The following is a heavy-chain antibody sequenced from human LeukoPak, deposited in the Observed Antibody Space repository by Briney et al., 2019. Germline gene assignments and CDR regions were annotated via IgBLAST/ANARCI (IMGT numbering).Heavy chain of an antibody. V-gene: IGHV1-69*04. CDR3: ARGPRIAVADYYYYGMDV. J-gene: IGHJ6*02. Sequence: SVKVSCKASGGTFSSYAISWERQAPGQGLEWMGRIIPIFGIANYAQKFQGRVTITADKSTSTAYMELSSLRSEDTAVYYCARGPRIAVADYYYYGMDVWGQGTTVTVSS. CDR1: GGTFSSYA. CDR2: IIPIFGIA. D-gene: IGHD6-19*01.